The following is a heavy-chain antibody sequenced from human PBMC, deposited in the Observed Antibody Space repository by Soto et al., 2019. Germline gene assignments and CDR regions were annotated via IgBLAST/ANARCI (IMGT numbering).Heavy chain of an antibody. CDR1: RCTFISYD. J-gene: IGHJ6*02. D-gene: IGHD6-25*01. CDR3: TRGQEVLFYAGRLFLRGLDV. CDR2: MNPSSANT. V-gene: IGHV1-8*01. Sequence: ASVKVSCKASRCTFISYDINWVRQAPRQGIEWMGWMNPSSANTGYAQKFQGRISMTRNTSMNTAYMELNSLTSEDTAVYYCTRGQEVLFYAGRLFLRGLDVCGQATMVAVSS.